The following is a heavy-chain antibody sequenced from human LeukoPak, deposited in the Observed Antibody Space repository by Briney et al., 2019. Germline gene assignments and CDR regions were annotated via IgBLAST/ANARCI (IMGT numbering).Heavy chain of an antibody. Sequence: GESLKISCKGSGYSFTSYWIGWVRQMPGKGLEWMGIINLGDPDTRYSPSFQGQVTISADKSISTAYLQWSSLKASDTAMYYCARRYGSGSYYPLSTGYYGMDVWGQGTTVTVSS. D-gene: IGHD3-10*01. CDR2: INLGDPDT. CDR1: GYSFTSYW. V-gene: IGHV5-51*01. CDR3: ARRYGSGSYYPLSTGYYGMDV. J-gene: IGHJ6*02.